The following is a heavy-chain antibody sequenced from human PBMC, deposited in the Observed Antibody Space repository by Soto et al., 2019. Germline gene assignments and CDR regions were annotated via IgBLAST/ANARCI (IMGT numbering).Heavy chain of an antibody. CDR1: GFTFNNYA. V-gene: IGHV3-30*04. D-gene: IGHD3-3*01. CDR3: ARELGSIFDVDC. CDR2: ISNDERQK. J-gene: IGHJ4*02. Sequence: QVQLVESGGGVVQPGTSLRLSCAASGFTFNNYAMHWVRQAPGKGLDWVAVISNDERQKYYADSVKGRFTISRDNSQNVLYLQMNSLRAEDTALYYCARELGSIFDVDCWGQGPLVTVSS.